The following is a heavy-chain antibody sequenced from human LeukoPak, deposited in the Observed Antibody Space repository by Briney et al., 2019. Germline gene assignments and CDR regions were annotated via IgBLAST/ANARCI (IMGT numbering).Heavy chain of an antibody. CDR2: IIPIFGTA. CDR1: GGTFSSYA. V-gene: IGHV1-69*13. Sequence: SVTVSCTASGGTFSSYAISWVRQAPGQGLEWMGGIIPIFGTANYAQKFQGRVTITADESTSTAYMELSSLRSEDTAVYYCARGDAGHVLRYFDWLSYFDYWGQGTLVTVSS. D-gene: IGHD3-9*01. J-gene: IGHJ4*02. CDR3: ARGDAGHVLRYFDWLSYFDY.